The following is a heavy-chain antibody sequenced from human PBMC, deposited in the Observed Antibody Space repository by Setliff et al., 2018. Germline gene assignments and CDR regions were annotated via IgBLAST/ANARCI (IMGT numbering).Heavy chain of an antibody. CDR2: ISPYTGNT. CDR3: AISTLSICSGGTCPNAFDV. V-gene: IGHV1-18*01. CDR1: GYTFTDYG. D-gene: IGHD2-15*01. J-gene: IGHJ3*01. Sequence: ASVKVSCKASGYTFTDYGISWVRLAPGQGLEWMGWISPYTGNTFYAPQFQGRVTMTTDTSTSAAYMELRSLRSDDTAVYYCAISTLSICSGGTCPNAFDVWGQGTMVTVSS.